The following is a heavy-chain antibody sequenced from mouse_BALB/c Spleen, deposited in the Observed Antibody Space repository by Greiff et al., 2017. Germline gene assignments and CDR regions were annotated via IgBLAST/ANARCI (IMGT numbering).Heavy chain of an antibody. CDR1: GFTFSSYA. CDR3: ARDSSGYGAMDY. Sequence: DVHLVESGGGLVKPGGSLKLSCAASGFTFSSYAMSWVRQSPEKRLEWVAEISSGGSYTYYPDTVTGRFTISRDNAKNTLYLEMSSLRSEDTAMYYCARDSSGYGAMDYWGQGTSVTVSS. V-gene: IGHV5-9-4*01. J-gene: IGHJ4*01. CDR2: ISSGGSYT. D-gene: IGHD3-1*01.